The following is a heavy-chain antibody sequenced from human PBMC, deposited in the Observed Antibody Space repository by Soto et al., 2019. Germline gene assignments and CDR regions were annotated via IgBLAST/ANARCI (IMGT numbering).Heavy chain of an antibody. CDR1: GYSFTSYW. J-gene: IGHJ6*02. Sequence: PGESLKISCKGSGYSFTSYWIGWVRQMPGKGLEWMGIIYPGDSDTRYSPSFQGQVTISADKSISTAYLQWSSLKASDTAMYYCARPVFLRPSSGPRSYYYGMDVWGQGTTVTVSS. D-gene: IGHD6-19*01. V-gene: IGHV5-51*01. CDR3: ARPVFLRPSSGPRSYYYGMDV. CDR2: IYPGDSDT.